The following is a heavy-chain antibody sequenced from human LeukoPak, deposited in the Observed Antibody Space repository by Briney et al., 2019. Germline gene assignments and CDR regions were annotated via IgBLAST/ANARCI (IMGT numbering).Heavy chain of an antibody. CDR3: ASPRDVLLWFGELLNPTTFDY. V-gene: IGHV3-23*05. CDR1: GFTFSSYA. J-gene: IGHJ4*02. Sequence: PGGSLRLSCAASGFTFSSYAMSWVRQAPGKGLEWVSAIETGGASTYYADSVKGRFSISRDNSKNTLYLQMNSLRAEDTAVYYCASPRDVLLWFGELLNPTTFDYWGQGTLVTVSS. CDR2: IETGGAST. D-gene: IGHD3-10*01.